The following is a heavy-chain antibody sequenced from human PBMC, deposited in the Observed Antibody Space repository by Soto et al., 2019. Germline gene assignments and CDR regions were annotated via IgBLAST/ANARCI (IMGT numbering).Heavy chain of an antibody. CDR1: GFSLTTSGVG. CDR2: IYWDDDK. J-gene: IGHJ4*02. CDR3: AHRVLRTVFGLVTTTAIYFDF. Sequence: QITLNESGPTQVKPRQTLTPTCTFSGFSLTTSGVGVGWIRQSPGKAPEWLALIYWDDDKRYSPSLKSRLTITKDTSKNQVVLTMADLDPADRATYYCAHRVLRTVFGLVTTTAIYFDFWGQGTRSPSP. D-gene: IGHD3-3*01. V-gene: IGHV2-5*02.